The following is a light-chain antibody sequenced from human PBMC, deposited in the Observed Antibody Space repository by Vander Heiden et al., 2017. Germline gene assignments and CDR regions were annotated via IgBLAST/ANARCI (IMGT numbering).Light chain of an antibody. V-gene: IGLV3-1*01. J-gene: IGLJ2*01. CDR3: QAWDSNTAV. CDR1: KLGNKY. Sequence: SYGLTQPPSGSVSPGQTASITCSGDKLGNKYACWYQQRPGQSPVLVIYQDSKRPSGIPERFSGSNSGNTATLTISETQAMDEANYYCQAWDSNTAVFGGGTKPSVL. CDR2: QDS.